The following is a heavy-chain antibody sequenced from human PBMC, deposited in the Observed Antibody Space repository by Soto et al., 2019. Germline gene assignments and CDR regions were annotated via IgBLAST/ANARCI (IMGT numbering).Heavy chain of an antibody. Sequence: EVQLLESGGGLVQPGGSLRLSCAASGYTFSIYAMSWVRLAPGKGLEWVSAISASGDKTFFADSVKGRFTISRDNSENTGFLQMNSLRAEDTAVYYCARYCITSSCYEGHYYGMDVWGLGTTVSVSS. CDR2: ISASGDKT. CDR3: ARYCITSSCYEGHYYGMDV. CDR1: GYTFSIYA. D-gene: IGHD2-2*01. V-gene: IGHV3-23*01. J-gene: IGHJ6*02.